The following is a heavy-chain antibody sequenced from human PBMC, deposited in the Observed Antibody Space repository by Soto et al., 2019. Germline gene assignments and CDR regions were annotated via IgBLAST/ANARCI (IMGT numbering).Heavy chain of an antibody. CDR1: GYTFTSYA. CDR3: ESDLWSGYSWFDP. D-gene: IGHD3-3*01. Sequence: ASVKVSCKASGYTFTSYAMHWVRQAPGQRLEWMGWINAGNGNTKYSQKFQGRVTITRDTSASTAYMELSSLRSEDTAVYYCESDLWSGYSWFDPWGQGTLVSVSS. CDR2: INAGNGNT. V-gene: IGHV1-3*01. J-gene: IGHJ5*01.